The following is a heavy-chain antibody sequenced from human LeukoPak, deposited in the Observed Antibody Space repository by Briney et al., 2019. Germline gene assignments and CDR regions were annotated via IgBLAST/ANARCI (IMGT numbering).Heavy chain of an antibody. CDR2: ISYDGSNK. Sequence: GGSLRLSCAASGFTFSSYGMHWVRQAPGKGLEWVAVISYDGSNKYYADSVKGRFTISRDNSKNTLYLQMNSLRAEDTAVYYCAKGLPIAVAGNQVEDYWGQGTLVTVSS. CDR1: GFTFSSYG. V-gene: IGHV3-30*18. D-gene: IGHD6-13*01. J-gene: IGHJ4*02. CDR3: AKGLPIAVAGNQVEDY.